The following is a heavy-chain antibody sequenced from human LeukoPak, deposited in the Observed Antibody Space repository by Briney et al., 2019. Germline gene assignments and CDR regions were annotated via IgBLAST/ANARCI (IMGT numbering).Heavy chain of an antibody. Sequence: SETLSLTCAVYGGSFSGYYWSWIRQPPGKGLEWIGEINHSGSTNYNQSLKSRVTISVDTSKNQFSLKLSSVTVADTAVYYCARGRRGYSYGGHFDYWGQGTLVTVSS. V-gene: IGHV4-34*01. CDR3: ARGRRGYSYGGHFDY. CDR2: INHSGST. CDR1: GGSFSGYY. J-gene: IGHJ4*02. D-gene: IGHD5-18*01.